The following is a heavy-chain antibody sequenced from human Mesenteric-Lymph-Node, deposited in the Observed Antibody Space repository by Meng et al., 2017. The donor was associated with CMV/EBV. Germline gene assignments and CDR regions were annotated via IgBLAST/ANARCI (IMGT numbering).Heavy chain of an antibody. Sequence: SLTCTVSGGYISNNNWWSWVRQSPGKGLEWIGEIYHSGSAGYNPSLKSRVTMSVDKSKNQFFLRLTSVTAADTAVYYCARLDTWFDSWGQGTLVTVSS. D-gene: IGHD3/OR15-3a*01. CDR3: ARLDTWFDS. CDR1: GGYISNNNW. J-gene: IGHJ5*01. V-gene: IGHV4-4*02. CDR2: IYHSGSA.